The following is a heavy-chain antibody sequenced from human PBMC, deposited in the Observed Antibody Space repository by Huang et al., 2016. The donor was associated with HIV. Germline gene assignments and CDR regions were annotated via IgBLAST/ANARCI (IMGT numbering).Heavy chain of an antibody. V-gene: IGHV3-30*02. Sequence: QVQLVESGGGVVQPGGSLRLSCETSKFRFSEYGMHWVRQGRGKGVEWVTVIRDIGKHKYYADSVKGRFSVSRDNSKNTLYLQMESLKDEDTALYLCAKDFYDRSGQQYLGAFDIWGQGTMVTVS. CDR3: AKDFYDRSGQQYLGAFDI. J-gene: IGHJ3*02. CDR1: KFRFSEYG. CDR2: IRDIGKHK. D-gene: IGHD3-22*01.